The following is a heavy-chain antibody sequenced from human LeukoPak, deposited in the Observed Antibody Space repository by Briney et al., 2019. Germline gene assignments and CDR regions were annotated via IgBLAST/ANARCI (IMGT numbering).Heavy chain of an antibody. CDR3: ARGRIGGYCSSTSCYTGYYFDY. V-gene: IGHV3-21*01. J-gene: IGHJ4*02. CDR1: GFTFSSYS. Sequence: GGSQRLSCAASGFTFSSYSMNWVRQAPGKGLEWVSSISSSSSYIYYADSVKGRFTISRDNAKNSLYLQMNSLRAEDTAVYYCARGRIGGYCSSTSCYTGYYFDYWGQGTLVTVSS. CDR2: ISSSSSYI. D-gene: IGHD2-2*02.